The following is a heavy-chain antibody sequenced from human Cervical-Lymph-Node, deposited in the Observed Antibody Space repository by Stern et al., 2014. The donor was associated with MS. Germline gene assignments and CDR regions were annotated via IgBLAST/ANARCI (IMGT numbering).Heavy chain of an antibody. Sequence: EVQLVESGGGVVQPGGSLRLSCTASGFTVSRDYMTWVRQAPGTGLEWVSLITNVGSTFYTDAVKGLFTISRDDSKNTVYLHMTSLRAEDTSMYYCARDTSSPERSDWWGQGTLVTVSS. V-gene: IGHV3-53*01. CDR1: GFTVSRDY. CDR2: ITNVGST. J-gene: IGHJ4*02. CDR3: ARDTSSPERSDW. D-gene: IGHD1-1*01.